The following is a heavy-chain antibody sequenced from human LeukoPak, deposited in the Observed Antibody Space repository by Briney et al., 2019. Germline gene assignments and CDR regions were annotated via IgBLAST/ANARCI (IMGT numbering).Heavy chain of an antibody. CDR1: GGSISSYY. V-gene: IGHV4-34*01. CDR3: ARKKPMTTVTTKGRSYFDY. Sequence: SETLSLTRTVSGGSISSYYWSWIRQPPGKGLEWIGEINHSGSTNYNPSLKSRVTISVDTSKNQFSLKLSSVTAADTAVYYCARKKPMTTVTTKGRSYFDYWGQGTLVTVSS. CDR2: INHSGST. D-gene: IGHD4-4*01. J-gene: IGHJ4*02.